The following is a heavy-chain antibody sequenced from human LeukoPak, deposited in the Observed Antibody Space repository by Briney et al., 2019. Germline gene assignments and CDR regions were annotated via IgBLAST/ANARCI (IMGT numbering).Heavy chain of an antibody. J-gene: IGHJ1*01. D-gene: IGHD3-10*01. CDR1: GYTFTSYG. V-gene: IGHV1-18*01. CDR2: ISAYNGNT. Sequence: ASVKVSCKASGYTFTSYGISWVRQAPGRGLEWMGWISAYNGNTNYAQKLQGRVTMTTDTSTSTAYMELRSLRSDDTAVYYCARGLPYGSGSPRGEYFQHWGQGTLVTVSS. CDR3: ARGLPYGSGSPRGEYFQH.